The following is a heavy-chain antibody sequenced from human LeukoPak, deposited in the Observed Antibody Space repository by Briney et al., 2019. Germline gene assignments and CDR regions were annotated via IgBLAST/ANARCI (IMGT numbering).Heavy chain of an antibody. CDR1: GFNVSNNY. CDR3: ARRGDGGRSFDY. CDR2: IYSSGST. D-gene: IGHD4-23*01. Sequence: PTGGSLRLSCAASGFNVSNNYMTWVRQAPGKGLEWVSLIYSSGSTYYADSVKGRFTISGDNSKNTLYLQVNSLRAEDTAVYYCARRGDGGRSFDYWGQGTLVTVSS. J-gene: IGHJ4*02. V-gene: IGHV3-53*01.